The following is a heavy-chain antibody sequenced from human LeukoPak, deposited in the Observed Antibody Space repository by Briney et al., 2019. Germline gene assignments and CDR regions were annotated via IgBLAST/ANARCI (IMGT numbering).Heavy chain of an antibody. CDR2: ISGSGGST. J-gene: IGHJ4*02. CDR3: ARGDIVVVVAATTLDY. D-gene: IGHD2-15*01. CDR1: GFTFSSYG. Sequence: GGSLRLSCAASGFTFSSYGMSWVRQAPGKGLEWVSAISGSGGSTYYADSVKGRFTISRDNSKNTLYLQMNSLRAEDTAVYYCARGDIVVVVAATTLDYWGQGTLVTVSS. V-gene: IGHV3-23*01.